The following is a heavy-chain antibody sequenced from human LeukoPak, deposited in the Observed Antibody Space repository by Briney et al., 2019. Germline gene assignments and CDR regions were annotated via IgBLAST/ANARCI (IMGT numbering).Heavy chain of an antibody. CDR3: ASSRLGYCSSTSCYPGRDYYYYYMDV. Sequence: SETLSLTCTVSGGSISSYYWSWIRQPAGKGLEWIGRIYTSGSTNYNPSLKSRVTMSVDTSKNQFSLKLSSVTAADTAVYYCASSRLGYCSSTSCYPGRDYYYYYMDVWGKGTTVTISS. J-gene: IGHJ6*03. D-gene: IGHD2-2*01. CDR2: IYTSGST. CDR1: GGSISSYY. V-gene: IGHV4-4*07.